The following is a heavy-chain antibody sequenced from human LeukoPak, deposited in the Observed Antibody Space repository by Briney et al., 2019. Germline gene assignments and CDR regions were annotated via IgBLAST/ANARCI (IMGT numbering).Heavy chain of an antibody. Sequence: SETLSLTCTVSGGSITGYHWSWIRQPPGKGLEWIGYIYSSETTEYKPSLKSRVTISADTSKNQFSLKLTSVTAADTAIYYCAKDEGTSGYHPLDYWGQGTLVTVSS. J-gene: IGHJ4*02. CDR1: GGSITGYH. V-gene: IGHV4-4*08. CDR3: AKDEGTSGYHPLDY. D-gene: IGHD5-12*01. CDR2: IYSSETT.